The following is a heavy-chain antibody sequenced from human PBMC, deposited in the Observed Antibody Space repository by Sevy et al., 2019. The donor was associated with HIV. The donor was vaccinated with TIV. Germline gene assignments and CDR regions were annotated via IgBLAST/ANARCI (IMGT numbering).Heavy chain of an antibody. V-gene: IGHV3-48*02. Sequence: GGSLRLSCVASGFRFSDEPVNWVRQAPGKGLEWISNIRSDSSVMSYADTVRGRFTASRDNARNSLSLQLNSLRDEDTALYYCVRDTQFGFDYWGQGTLVTVSS. D-gene: IGHD3-16*01. CDR1: GFRFSDEP. J-gene: IGHJ4*02. CDR2: IRSDSSVM. CDR3: VRDTQFGFDY.